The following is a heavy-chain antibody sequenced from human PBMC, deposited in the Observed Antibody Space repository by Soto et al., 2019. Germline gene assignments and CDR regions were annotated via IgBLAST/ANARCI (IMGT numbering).Heavy chain of an antibody. CDR2: INPSGGSA. J-gene: IGHJ5*02. CDR3: ARDPRLDDCYTTSCYSEAWFDP. Sequence: QVQLVQSGAEVKKPGASVKVSCKASGYTFANYYINWVRQAPGQGLEWMGVINPSGGSARYTQKFQGRVTMTRDTSTSTVYMELSSLRSEDTAMYYCARDPRLDDCYTTSCYSEAWFDPWGQGTLVTVSS. D-gene: IGHD2-2*01. V-gene: IGHV1-46*03. CDR1: GYTFANYY.